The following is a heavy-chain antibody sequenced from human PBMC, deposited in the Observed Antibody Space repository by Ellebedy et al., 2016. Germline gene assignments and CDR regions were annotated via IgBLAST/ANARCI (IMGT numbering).Heavy chain of an antibody. CDR2: VFHTGTT. CDR1: GGSVSSDY. D-gene: IGHD6-19*01. J-gene: IGHJ3*01. Sequence: SETLSLTCNVSGGSVSSDYWNWIRRPPGKGLEWIGYVFHTGTTNYSPSLKSRVTMSVDTSKSQLSLRLTSVTAADTAVYYCAKWNGGWYAFEVWGQGTMVTVSS. V-gene: IGHV4-59*02. CDR3: AKWNGGWYAFEV.